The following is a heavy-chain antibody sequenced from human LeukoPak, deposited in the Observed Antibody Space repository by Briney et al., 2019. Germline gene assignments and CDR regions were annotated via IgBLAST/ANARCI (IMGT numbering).Heavy chain of an antibody. CDR3: ARDGANDLFKGGAYFLD. Sequence: GGSLRLSCAASGFTFSTNAMHWVRQAPAKGLAWMAVISFDGSSDTYADPVEGRFTISRDNSKNTLYLQMNSLRNDDTAVYYGARDGANDLFKGGAYFLDWGQGALVTVSS. CDR1: GFTFSTNA. CDR2: ISFDGSSD. V-gene: IGHV3-30-3*01. J-gene: IGHJ1*01. D-gene: IGHD4/OR15-4a*01.